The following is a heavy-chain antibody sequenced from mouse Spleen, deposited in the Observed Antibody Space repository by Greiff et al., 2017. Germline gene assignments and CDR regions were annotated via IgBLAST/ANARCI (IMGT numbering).Heavy chain of an antibody. CDR2: ISDGGSYT. Sequence: EVMLVESGGGLVKPGGSLKLSCAASGFTFSSYAMSWVRQTPEKRLEWVATISDGGSYTYYPDNVKGRFTISRDNAKNNLYLQMSHLKSEDTAMYYCARDAHYGKGYFDYWGQGTTLTVSS. CDR3: ARDAHYGKGYFDY. D-gene: IGHD2-1*01. V-gene: IGHV5-4*01. J-gene: IGHJ2*01. CDR1: GFTFSSYA.